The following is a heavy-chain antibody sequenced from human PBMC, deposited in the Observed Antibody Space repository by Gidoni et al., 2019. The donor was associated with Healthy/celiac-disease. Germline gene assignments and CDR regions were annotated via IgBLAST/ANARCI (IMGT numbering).Heavy chain of an antibody. J-gene: IGHJ4*02. CDR2: IRSKANSYAT. CDR1: GFTFSGSA. CDR3: TRGAFSDTGFDY. V-gene: IGHV3-73*02. D-gene: IGHD2-8*02. Sequence: EVQLVESGGGLVQPGGSLKLSCAASGFTFSGSAMHWVRQASGKGLEWVGRIRSKANSYATAYAASVKGRFTISRDDSKNTAYLQMNSLKTEDTAVYYCTRGAFSDTGFDYWGQGTLVTVSS.